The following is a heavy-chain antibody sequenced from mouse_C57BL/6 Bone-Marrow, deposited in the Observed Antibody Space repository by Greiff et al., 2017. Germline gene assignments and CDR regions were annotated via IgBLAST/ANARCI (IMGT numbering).Heavy chain of an antibody. D-gene: IGHD2-5*01. CDR2: IFPGSGST. J-gene: IGHJ1*03. V-gene: IGHV1-55*01. CDR3: ARSEDSNYYWYFDV. CDR1: GYTFTSYW. Sequence: QVQLQQPGAELVKPGASVKMSCKASGYTFTSYWITWVKQRPGQGLEWIGDIFPGSGSTNYNAKFKRKATMTVDTSSSTAYMQLSSLTSEDSAVYYCARSEDSNYYWYFDVWGTGTTVTVSS.